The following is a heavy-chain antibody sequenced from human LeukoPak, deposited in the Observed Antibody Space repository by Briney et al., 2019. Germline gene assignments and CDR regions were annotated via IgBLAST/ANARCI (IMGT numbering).Heavy chain of an antibody. J-gene: IGHJ4*02. Sequence: PSETLSLTCTVSGGSISSYYWSWIRQPAGKGLEWIGYIYYSGSTNYNPSLKSRVTISVDTSKNQFSLKLSSVTAADTAVYYCASGGDGYNLVYWGQGTLVTVSS. CDR2: IYYSGST. V-gene: IGHV4-59*01. CDR1: GGSISSYY. CDR3: ASGGDGYNLVY. D-gene: IGHD5-24*01.